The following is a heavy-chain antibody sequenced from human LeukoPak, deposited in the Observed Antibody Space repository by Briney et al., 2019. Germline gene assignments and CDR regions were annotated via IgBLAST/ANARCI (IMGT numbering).Heavy chain of an antibody. CDR3: ARLTRPSIVATGAVSDN. CDR2: IYYSGST. Sequence: PSETLSLTCAVSGGSFSGDYWSWLRQPPGKGLEWIGYIYYSGSTYYNPSLKSRVTISLDTSKNQFSLKLSSVTAADTAVYYCARLTRPSIVATGAVSDNWGRGTLLTVSA. J-gene: IGHJ4*02. CDR1: GGSFSGDY. V-gene: IGHV4-59*08. D-gene: IGHD6-13*01.